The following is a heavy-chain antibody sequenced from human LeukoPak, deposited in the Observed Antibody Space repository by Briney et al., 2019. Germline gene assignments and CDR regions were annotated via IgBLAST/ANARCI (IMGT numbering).Heavy chain of an antibody. V-gene: IGHV3-33*08. Sequence: GGSLRLSCSASGFTFSSYAMHWVRQAPGKGLEWVAVIWYDGTNKYYADSVKGRFTISRDNSKNTLYLQMNSLSAEDTAVYYCARRDGYDFDYWGQGTLVTVSS. D-gene: IGHD5-24*01. J-gene: IGHJ4*02. CDR1: GFTFSSYA. CDR2: IWYDGTNK. CDR3: ARRDGYDFDY.